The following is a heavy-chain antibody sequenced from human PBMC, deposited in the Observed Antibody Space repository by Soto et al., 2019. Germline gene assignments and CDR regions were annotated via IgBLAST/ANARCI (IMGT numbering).Heavy chain of an antibody. CDR3: ARNYYGDYPLYYYYGMDV. V-gene: IGHV4-59*01. CDR1: GGSISSYY. D-gene: IGHD4-17*01. J-gene: IGHJ6*02. Sequence: PSETLSLTCTVSGGSISSYYWSWIRQPPGKGLEWIGYIYYSGSTNYNPSLKSRVTISVDTSKNQFSLKLSSVTAADTAVYYCARNYYGDYPLYYYYGMDVWGQGTTVTV. CDR2: IYYSGST.